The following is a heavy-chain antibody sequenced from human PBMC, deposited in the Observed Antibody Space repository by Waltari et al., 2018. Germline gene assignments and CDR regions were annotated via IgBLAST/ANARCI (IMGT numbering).Heavy chain of an antibody. V-gene: IGHV4-61*09. J-gene: IGHJ6*02. CDR2: IYTSGST. CDR1: GGSISSGSYY. Sequence: QVQLQESGPGLVKPSQTLSLTCTVSGGSISSGSYYWSWIRQPAGKGLEWIGYIYTSGSTNYNPSLKSRVTISVDTSKNQFSLKLSSVTAADSAVYYCARDRDGAGGYYYGMDVWGQGTTVTVSS. D-gene: IGHD3-10*01. CDR3: ARDRDGAGGYYYGMDV.